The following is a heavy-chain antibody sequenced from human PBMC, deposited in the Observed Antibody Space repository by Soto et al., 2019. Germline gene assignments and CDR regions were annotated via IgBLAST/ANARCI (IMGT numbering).Heavy chain of an antibody. Sequence: QVQLVQSGAEVKKPGASVKVSCKASGYTFTNYGISWLRQAPGQGLDWLGWINIYNGNTNNAQKLQGRVTMTTDTSTSTAYMELRSLRSDDTAVYYCARGVGSGTYYNQYNWFDPWGQGTLVTVSS. D-gene: IGHD3-10*01. V-gene: IGHV1-18*01. J-gene: IGHJ5*02. CDR1: GYTFTNYG. CDR3: ARGVGSGTYYNQYNWFDP. CDR2: INIYNGNT.